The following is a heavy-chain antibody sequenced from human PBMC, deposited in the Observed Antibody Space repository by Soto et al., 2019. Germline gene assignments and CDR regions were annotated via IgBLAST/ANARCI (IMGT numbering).Heavy chain of an antibody. CDR1: GFSLDEYG. J-gene: IGHJ5*01. Sequence: GGSLRLSCAASGFSLDEYGMSWVRHAPGKGLEWVSGMHRNGATTGYADSVKGRFTMSRDDAKNSLYPQMNSLRAEDTAFYYCARDHRWGYVYGDSGDSWGHGTLVTVSS. V-gene: IGHV3-20*04. CDR2: MHRNGATT. D-gene: IGHD4-17*01. CDR3: ARDHRWGYVYGDSGDS.